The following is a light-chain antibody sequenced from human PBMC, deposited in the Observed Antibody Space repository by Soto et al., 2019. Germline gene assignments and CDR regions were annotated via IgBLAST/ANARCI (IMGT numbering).Light chain of an antibody. J-gene: IGLJ2*01. V-gene: IGLV2-14*01. Sequence: QSALTQPASVSGSPGQSITISCTGTSSDVGGYNYVSWYQQHPGKAPKLMIYDVSNRPSGVSNRFSGYKSGNTDSLTISGLQVEDEDDYYCSSYTSSSTLVFCGGTKLTVL. CDR2: DVS. CDR1: SSDVGGYNY. CDR3: SSYTSSSTLV.